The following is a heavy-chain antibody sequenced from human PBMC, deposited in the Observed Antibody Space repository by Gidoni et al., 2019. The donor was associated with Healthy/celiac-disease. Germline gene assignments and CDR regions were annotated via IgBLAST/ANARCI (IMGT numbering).Heavy chain of an antibody. CDR2: ISYSGST. D-gene: IGHD3-9*01. CDR1: GGSISSYY. J-gene: IGHJ6*02. V-gene: IGHV4-59*01. CDR3: ARGLYDDILTGFRVGMDV. Sequence: VQLQESGPGRVKPSETLSRTCTVSGGSISSYYWSWIRQPPGKGLEWIGYISYSGSTNHNPSLKSRVTISVDTSKNQFSLKLSSVTAADTAVYYCARGLYDDILTGFRVGMDVWGQGTTVTVSS.